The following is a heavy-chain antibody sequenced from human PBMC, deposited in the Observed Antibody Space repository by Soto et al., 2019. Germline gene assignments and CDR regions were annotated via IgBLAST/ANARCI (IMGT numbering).Heavy chain of an antibody. D-gene: IGHD5-18*01. Sequence: SVKVSCKASGYTFTSYYMHWVRQAPGQGLEWMGRIIPILGIANYAQKFQGRVTITADKSTSTAYMELSSLRSEDTAVYYCARESEDTAMVTFDYWGQGTLVTVSS. CDR1: GYTFTSYY. CDR2: IIPILGIA. J-gene: IGHJ4*02. V-gene: IGHV1-69*04. CDR3: ARESEDTAMVTFDY.